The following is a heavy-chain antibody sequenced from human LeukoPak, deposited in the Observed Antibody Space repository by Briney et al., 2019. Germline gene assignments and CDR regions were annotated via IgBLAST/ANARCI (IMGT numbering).Heavy chain of an antibody. V-gene: IGHV3-33*01. CDR3: ASLAGDSSGSYFDL. J-gene: IGHJ2*01. D-gene: IGHD3-22*01. CDR2: IWHEGGNK. CDR1: GFTFSTYD. Sequence: PGGSLRLSCAASGFTFSTYDMHWVRQAPGKGLEGVALIWHEGGNKYYADSVKGRFTISRDNSKNTLFLQMNSRRAEDAALYYCASLAGDSSGSYFDLWGRGTLVTVSS.